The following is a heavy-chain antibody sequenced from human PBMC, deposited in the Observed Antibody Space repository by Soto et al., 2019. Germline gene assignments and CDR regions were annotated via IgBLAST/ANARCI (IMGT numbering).Heavy chain of an antibody. V-gene: IGHV3-21*02. J-gene: IGHJ3*02. Sequence: EAQLVESGGGLVKPGGSLRLSCVDSGFTFSSYSMNWVRQAPGKGLEWVSSISAFSSPIFYADSVKGRYTISRDNAKNSLYLQMRSLRAEDTAVYYCVRGGRGYTRDDVFDIWGQGTMFTVSS. D-gene: IGHD6-25*01. CDR2: ISAFSSPI. CDR1: GFTFSSYS. CDR3: VRGGRGYTRDDVFDI.